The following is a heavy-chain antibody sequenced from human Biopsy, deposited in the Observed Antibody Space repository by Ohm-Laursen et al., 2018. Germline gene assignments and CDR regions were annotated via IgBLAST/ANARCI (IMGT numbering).Heavy chain of an antibody. Sequence: SVKVSCKASGFSFTGYYIHWVRQAPGQGLEWMGWISPKSGGTNYAQKFQGNITMTKNTSMSTAYMEMSRLRSDDTAVYYCARDRRQWLALDYWGQGTLVTVSS. J-gene: IGHJ4*02. CDR1: GFSFTGYY. CDR2: ISPKSGGT. D-gene: IGHD6-19*01. V-gene: IGHV1-2*02. CDR3: ARDRRQWLALDY.